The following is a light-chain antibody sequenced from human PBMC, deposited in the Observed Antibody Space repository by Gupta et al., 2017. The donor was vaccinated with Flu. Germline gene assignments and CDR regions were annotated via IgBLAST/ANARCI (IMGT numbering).Light chain of an antibody. CDR1: TVGERY. J-gene: IGLJ2*01. CDR3: QSWDSSTACGV. V-gene: IGLV3-1*01. Sequence: SYALTQPPSVSVSPGQTAKIICSGDTVGERYASWYQQKPGQSPVLLIYQNSKRPSGVPGRFSGSNSGNTATLTISGTQAMDEADYYCQSWDSSTACGVFGGGTKLTVL. CDR2: QNS.